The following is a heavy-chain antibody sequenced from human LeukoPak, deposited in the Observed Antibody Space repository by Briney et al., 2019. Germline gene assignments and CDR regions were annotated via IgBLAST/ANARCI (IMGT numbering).Heavy chain of an antibody. CDR3: ARVAYSSSWLFGY. CDR2: IYYSGST. Sequence: SETLSLTCTVSGGSISSYYWSWIRQPPGKGLEWIGYIYYSGSTNYNPSLKSRVTISVDTSKNQFSLKLSSVTAADTGVYYCARVAYSSSWLFGYWGQGTLVTVSS. D-gene: IGHD6-13*01. CDR1: GGSISSYY. J-gene: IGHJ4*02. V-gene: IGHV4-59*01.